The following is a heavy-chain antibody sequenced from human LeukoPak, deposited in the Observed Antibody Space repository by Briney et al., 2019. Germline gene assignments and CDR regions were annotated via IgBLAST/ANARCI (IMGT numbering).Heavy chain of an antibody. CDR1: EFSFDNYR. CDR3: ARRATTERGHSYGLDF. D-gene: IGHD5-18*01. CDR2: INQDGSEK. Sequence: GSLRLSCVASEFSFDNYRMNWVRQAPGKGLEWVANINQDGSEKFYVNSVQGRFTISRDNAKNSLYLQMNSLRAEDTAMYYCARRATTERGHSYGLDFWGQGTLVTVSS. J-gene: IGHJ4*02. V-gene: IGHV3-7*01.